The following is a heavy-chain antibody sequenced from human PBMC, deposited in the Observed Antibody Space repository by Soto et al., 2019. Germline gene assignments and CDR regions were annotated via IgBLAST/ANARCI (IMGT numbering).Heavy chain of an antibody. Sequence: GASVKVSCKASGYTFTGYYMHWVRQAPGQGLEWMGWINPNSGGTNYAQKFQGWVTMTRDTSISTAYTELSRLRSDDTAVYYCARDADYSNYRGFRQSKNWFSPWGQGTLVPVSS. D-gene: IGHD4-4*01. CDR2: INPNSGGT. CDR1: GYTFTGYY. V-gene: IGHV1-2*04. J-gene: IGHJ5*02. CDR3: ARDADYSNYRGFRQSKNWFSP.